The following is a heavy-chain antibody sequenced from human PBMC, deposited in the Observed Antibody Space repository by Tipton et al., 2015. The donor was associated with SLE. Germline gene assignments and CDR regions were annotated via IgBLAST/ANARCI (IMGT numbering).Heavy chain of an antibody. V-gene: IGHV3-30*03. CDR1: GFTFSNYG. CDR2: ISYDGSNK. D-gene: IGHD6-13*01. J-gene: IGHJ3*02. Sequence: SLRLSCVASGFTFSNYGMHWVRQAPGKGLEWVAVISYDGSNKYYADSVKGRFTISRDNSKNTLYLQMNSLRAEDTAVYYCARALSSSSRDAFDIWGQGTMVTVSS. CDR3: ARALSSSSRDAFDI.